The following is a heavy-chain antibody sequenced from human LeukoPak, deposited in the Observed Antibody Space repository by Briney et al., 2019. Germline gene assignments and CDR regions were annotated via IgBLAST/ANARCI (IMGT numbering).Heavy chain of an antibody. V-gene: IGHV3-23*01. Sequence: GGSLRLSCGASGFTFSIYSMTWVRQAPGKGLEWVSTISGRGGSTYYADSVKGRFTISRDNSKNTLYLQMNSLRAIDTAVYYCAKENALLCGGWFDTWGQGTLVTVSS. D-gene: IGHD2-2*01. CDR1: GFTFSIYS. CDR3: AKENALLCGGWFDT. CDR2: ISGRGGST. J-gene: IGHJ5*02.